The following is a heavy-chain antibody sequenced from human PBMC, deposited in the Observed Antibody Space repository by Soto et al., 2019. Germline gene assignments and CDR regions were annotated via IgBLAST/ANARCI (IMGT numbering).Heavy chain of an antibody. CDR3: ARAVNDQLPDDY. Sequence: QVQLVESGGGVVQPGRSLRLSLAASGFTFSIYAMHWVRQAPGKGLEWVAVISYDGSNKYYADSVKGRFTISRDNSKNTLYLQMNSLRAEDTAVYYCARAVNDQLPDDYWGQGTLVTVSS. D-gene: IGHD2-2*01. V-gene: IGHV3-30-3*01. CDR2: ISYDGSNK. J-gene: IGHJ4*02. CDR1: GFTFSIYA.